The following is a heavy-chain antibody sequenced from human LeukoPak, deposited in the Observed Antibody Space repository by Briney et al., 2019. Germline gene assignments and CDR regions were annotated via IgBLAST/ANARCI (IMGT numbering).Heavy chain of an antibody. CDR2: ISDSGGAT. CDR3: AKGTYPDY. V-gene: IGHV3-23*01. CDR1: GLTFSSYV. Sequence: GGSLRLSCAASGLTFSSYVMNWARQAPGKGLEWVSSISDSGGATYYAGSVKGRFTISRDNSKNTLYLQMNSLRAEDTALYYCAKGTYPDYWGQGTLVTVSS. D-gene: IGHD3-10*01. J-gene: IGHJ4*02.